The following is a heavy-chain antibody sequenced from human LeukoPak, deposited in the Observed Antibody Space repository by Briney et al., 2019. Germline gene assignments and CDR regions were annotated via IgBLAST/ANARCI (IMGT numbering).Heavy chain of an antibody. CDR1: GGSISSSSYY. V-gene: IGHV4-39*07. CDR3: ARDLRGDMTTVTFDY. D-gene: IGHD4-17*01. CDR2: IYYSGST. Sequence: PSETLSLTCTVSGGSISSSSYYWGWLRQPPGKGLEWIGSIYYSGSTYYNPSLKSRVTISVDTSKNQFSLKLSSVTAADTAVYYCARDLRGDMTTVTFDYWGQGTLVTVSS. J-gene: IGHJ4*02.